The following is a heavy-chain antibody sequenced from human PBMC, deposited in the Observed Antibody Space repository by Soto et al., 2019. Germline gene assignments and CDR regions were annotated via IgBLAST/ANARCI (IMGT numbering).Heavy chain of an antibody. J-gene: IGHJ6*02. CDR2: ISAYNGNT. V-gene: IGHV1-18*01. Sequence: ASVKVSCKASGYTFTSYGISWVRQAPGQGLEWMGWISAYNGNTNYAQKLQGRVTMTTDTFTSTAYMELRSLRSDDTAVYYCARDDGSGPSSYYYGMDVWGQGTTVTVSS. D-gene: IGHD6-19*01. CDR1: GYTFTSYG. CDR3: ARDDGSGPSSYYYGMDV.